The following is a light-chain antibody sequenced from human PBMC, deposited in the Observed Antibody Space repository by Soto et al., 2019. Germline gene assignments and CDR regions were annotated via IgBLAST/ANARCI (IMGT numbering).Light chain of an antibody. V-gene: IGKV3-20*01. CDR2: DTS. CDR1: QSVSSSY. J-gene: IGKJ1*01. Sequence: EIVLTQSPGTLSLSPGERATLSCRASQSVSSSYLAWYQKKPGQAPRLLIYDTSSRATGIPDRFSGSGSGTDVTPAISRLEPEDFAVYYCQQCGSSPSFGQGTKVELK. CDR3: QQCGSSPS.